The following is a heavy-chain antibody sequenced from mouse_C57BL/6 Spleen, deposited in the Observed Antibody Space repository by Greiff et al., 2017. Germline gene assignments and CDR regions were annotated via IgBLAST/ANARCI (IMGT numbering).Heavy chain of an antibody. Sequence: EVNLVESGGGLVKPGGSLKLSCAASGFTFSSYTMSWVRQTPEKRLEWVATISGGGGNIYYPDSVKGRFTISRDNAKNTLYLQMSSLRSEDTALYYCARDYGSSLYYFDYWGQGTTLTVSS. CDR1: GFTFSSYT. J-gene: IGHJ2*01. CDR2: ISGGGGNI. D-gene: IGHD1-1*01. V-gene: IGHV5-9*01. CDR3: ARDYGSSLYYFDY.